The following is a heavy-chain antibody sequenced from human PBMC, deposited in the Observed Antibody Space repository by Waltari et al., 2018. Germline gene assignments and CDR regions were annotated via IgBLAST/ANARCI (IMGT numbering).Heavy chain of an antibody. J-gene: IGHJ4*02. Sequence: QVQLVESGGGVVQPGRSLRLSCAASGFTFSSYAMHWVRQAPGKGLEWVAVISYDGSNKYYADSVKGRFTISRDNSKNTLYLQMNSLRAEDTAVYYCARGESRVESPSNYWGQGTLVTVSS. CDR2: ISYDGSNK. CDR3: ARGESRVESPSNY. CDR1: GFTFSSYA. V-gene: IGHV3-30-3*01. D-gene: IGHD3-3*01.